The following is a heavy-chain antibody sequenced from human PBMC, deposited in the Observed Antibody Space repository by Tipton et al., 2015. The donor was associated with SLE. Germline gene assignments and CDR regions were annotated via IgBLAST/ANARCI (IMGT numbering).Heavy chain of an antibody. CDR1: GGSISSHY. V-gene: IGHV4-59*11. CDR3: ARRIAAAGTAYNWFDP. J-gene: IGHJ5*02. CDR2: IYYSGST. D-gene: IGHD6-13*01. Sequence: LRLSCTVSGGSISSHYWSWIRQPPGKGLEWIGYIYYSGSTNYNPSLKSRVTISVDTSKNQFSLKLSSVTAADTAVYYCARRIAAAGTAYNWFDPWGQGTLVTVSS.